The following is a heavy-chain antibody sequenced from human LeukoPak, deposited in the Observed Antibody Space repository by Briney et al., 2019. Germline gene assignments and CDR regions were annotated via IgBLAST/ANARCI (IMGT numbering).Heavy chain of an antibody. D-gene: IGHD2-2*01. CDR3: ARGTDIVVVPAASGAFDI. CDR1: GGSISSYY. Sequence: SETLSLTCTVSGGSISSYYWSWIRQPPGKGLEWIGRIYTSGSTNYNPSLKSRVTISVDTSKNQFSLKLSSVTTADTAVYYCARGTDIVVVPAASGAFDIWGQGTMVTVSS. CDR2: IYTSGST. V-gene: IGHV4-4*08. J-gene: IGHJ3*02.